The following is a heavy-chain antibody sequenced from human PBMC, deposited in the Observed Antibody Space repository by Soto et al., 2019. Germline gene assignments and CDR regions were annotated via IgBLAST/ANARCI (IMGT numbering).Heavy chain of an antibody. CDR2: IDWDDDK. Sequence: GPTLVNPTQALTLTCTFSGFSLSTSGMCVSWIRQPPGKALEWLALIDWDDDKYYSTSLKTRLTISKDTSKNQVVLTMTNMDPVDTATYYCARTRATGIAVAGKGYYYGMDVWGQGTTVTVSS. D-gene: IGHD6-19*01. V-gene: IGHV2-70*01. CDR3: ARTRATGIAVAGKGYYYGMDV. J-gene: IGHJ6*02. CDR1: GFSLSTSGMC.